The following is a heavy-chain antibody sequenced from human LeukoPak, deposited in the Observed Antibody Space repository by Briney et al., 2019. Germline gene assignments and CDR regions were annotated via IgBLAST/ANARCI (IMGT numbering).Heavy chain of an antibody. CDR1: GFTFSSYN. CDR2: ISSGSSYI. D-gene: IGHD1-26*01. J-gene: IGHJ6*03. CDR3: ARDPYSGRYGNYYYYFMDV. Sequence: TGGSLRLSCAASGFTFSSYNMNWLRHAPGRGREGGSSISSGSSYIYSPDPVKGRFTTSRENAKNSLYLQMNSLRAEDTDVYYCARDPYSGRYGNYYYYFMDVWGKGTTVTISS. V-gene: IGHV3-21*01.